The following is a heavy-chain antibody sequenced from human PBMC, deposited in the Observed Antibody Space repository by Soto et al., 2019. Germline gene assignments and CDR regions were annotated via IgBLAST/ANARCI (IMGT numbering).Heavy chain of an antibody. CDR2: ISGSGGST. CDR3: APRVVAAPSGTNFDY. CDR1: GFTFSSYA. Sequence: PGGSLSLSCAASGFTFSSYAMSWVRQAPGKGLEWVSAISGSGGSTYYADSVKGRFTISRDNSKNTLYLQMNSLRAEDTAVYYCAPRVVAAPSGTNFDYWGQGTLVTVSS. V-gene: IGHV3-23*01. D-gene: IGHD2-15*01. J-gene: IGHJ4*02.